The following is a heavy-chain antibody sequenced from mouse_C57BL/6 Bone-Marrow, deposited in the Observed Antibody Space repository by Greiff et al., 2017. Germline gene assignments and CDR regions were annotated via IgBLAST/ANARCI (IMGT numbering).Heavy chain of an antibody. V-gene: IGHV14-4*01. CDR2: IDPENGDT. D-gene: IGHD1-1*01. Sequence: EVQLQQSGAELVRPGASVKLSCTASGFNIKDDNMHWVKQRPEQGLVWIGWIDPENGDTEYASKFQGKDTVTADTSSNTAYLQLSSLTSEDTAVYYCTVAYYCSCWGFAYWGQGTLVTVSA. CDR1: GFNIKDDN. CDR3: TVAYYCSCWGFAY. J-gene: IGHJ3*01.